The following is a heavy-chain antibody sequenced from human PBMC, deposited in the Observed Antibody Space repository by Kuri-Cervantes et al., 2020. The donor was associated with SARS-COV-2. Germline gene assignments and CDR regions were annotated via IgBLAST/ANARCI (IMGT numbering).Heavy chain of an antibody. CDR1: GGSISGYY. D-gene: IGHD1-26*01. CDR2: INHSGNT. V-gene: IGHV4-34*01. CDR3: ARDFRYSGSWSNCFDP. Sequence: GSLRLSSAVYGGSISGYYWSRIRQLPGKGLEWSGEINHSGNTNYNPSLKSRVTISVDTSKNQFSLKLSSVTAADTAVYYCARDFRYSGSWSNCFDPWGQGTLVTVSS. J-gene: IGHJ5*02.